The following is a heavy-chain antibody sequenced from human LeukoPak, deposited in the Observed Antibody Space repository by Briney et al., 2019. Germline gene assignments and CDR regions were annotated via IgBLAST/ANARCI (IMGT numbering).Heavy chain of an antibody. J-gene: IGHJ4*02. CDR1: GGSISSGDYY. CDR3: AREGTLRNPLDY. Sequence: SQTLSLTCTVSGGSISSGDYYWSWIRQPPGKGLEWIGYIYYSGSTYYNPSLKSRVTTSVDTSKNQFSLKLSSVTAADTAVYYYAREGTLRNPLDYWGQGTLVTVSS. D-gene: IGHD1-14*01. CDR2: IYYSGST. V-gene: IGHV4-30-4*08.